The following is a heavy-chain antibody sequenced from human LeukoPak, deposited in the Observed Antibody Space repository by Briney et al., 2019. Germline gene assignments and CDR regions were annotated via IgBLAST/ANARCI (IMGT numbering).Heavy chain of an antibody. CDR1: GFTFSSYG. D-gene: IGHD6-19*01. J-gene: IGHJ2*01. V-gene: IGHV3-33*01. CDR2: IWYDGGNK. Sequence: GSLRLSCTASGFTFSSYGMHWVRQAPGKGLEWVAVIWYDGGNKYYADSVRGRFTISRDNSKNTLYLQMNSLRAEDTAVYYCVRDSPSGFFDLWGRGTLVTVSS. CDR3: VRDSPSGFFDL.